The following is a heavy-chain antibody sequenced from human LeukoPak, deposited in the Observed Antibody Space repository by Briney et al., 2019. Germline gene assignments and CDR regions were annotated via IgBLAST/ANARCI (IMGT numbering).Heavy chain of an antibody. CDR3: ARAPSEIGGYYPEYFRH. J-gene: IGHJ1*01. CDR2: ISWNSGSI. CDR1: GFTFDDYA. Sequence: GGSLRLSCAASGFTFDDYAMHWVRQAPGKGLEWVSGISWNSGSIGYADSVKGRFTISRDNAKNTVSLQMNSLRAEDTGVYYCARAPSEIGGYYPEYFRHWGQGTLVIVSS. D-gene: IGHD3-22*01. V-gene: IGHV3-9*01.